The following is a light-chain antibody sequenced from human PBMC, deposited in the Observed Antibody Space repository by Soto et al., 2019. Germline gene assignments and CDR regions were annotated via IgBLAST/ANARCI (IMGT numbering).Light chain of an antibody. CDR2: AAS. CDR1: QGISNY. CDR3: QKYNSAPQGLT. V-gene: IGKV1-27*01. Sequence: DIQMTQSPSSLSASVGDRVTITCRASQGISNYLAWYQQKPGKVPKLLIYAASTLQSGVPSRFSGSGSGTNFPLTISSLQPEDVATYYCQKYNSAPQGLTFGGGTRVDIK. J-gene: IGKJ4*01.